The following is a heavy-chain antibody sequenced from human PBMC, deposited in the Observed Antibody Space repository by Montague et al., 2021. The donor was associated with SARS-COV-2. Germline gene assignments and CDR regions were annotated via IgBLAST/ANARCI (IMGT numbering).Heavy chain of an antibody. V-gene: IGHV4-39*07. CDR3: ARVPPYYYDSSGYYSGAFDI. CDR1: GGSISSSSYH. Sequence: SETLSLTCTVSGGSISSSSYHWGWIRQPPGKGLEWIGSIYYSGSTNYNPSLRSRVTISVDTSKNQFSLKLSSVTAADTAVYYCARVPPYYYDSSGYYSGAFDIWGQGTMVTVSS. J-gene: IGHJ3*02. D-gene: IGHD3-22*01. CDR2: IYYSGST.